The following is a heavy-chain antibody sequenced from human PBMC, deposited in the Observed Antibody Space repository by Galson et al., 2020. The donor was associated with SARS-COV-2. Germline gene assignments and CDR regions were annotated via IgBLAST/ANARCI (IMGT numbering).Heavy chain of an antibody. CDR2: IYYSGST. CDR1: GGSISSSSYY. Sequence: SETLSLTCTVSGGSISSSSYYWGWIRQPPGKGLEWIGSIYYSGSTYYNPSLKSRVTISVDTSKNQFSLKFNSVTAADTAVYSCARRLPWPMRYFDLWGRGALVTVSS. V-gene: IGHV4-39*07. CDR3: ARRLPWPMRYFDL. J-gene: IGHJ2*01. D-gene: IGHD2-15*01.